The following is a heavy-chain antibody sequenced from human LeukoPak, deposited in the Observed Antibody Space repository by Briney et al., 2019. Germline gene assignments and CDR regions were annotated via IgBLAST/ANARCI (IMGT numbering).Heavy chain of an antibody. CDR2: IYYSGST. V-gene: IGHV4-59*11. D-gene: IGHD6-19*01. CDR1: GGSTSSHY. CDR3: ARAGSGWLYYFDY. J-gene: IGHJ4*02. Sequence: SETLSLTCTVSGGSTSSHYWSWIRQPPGKGLEWIGYIYYSGSTNYNPSLKSRVTISVDTSKNQFSLKLSSVTAADTAVYYCARAGSGWLYYFDYWGQGTLVTVSS.